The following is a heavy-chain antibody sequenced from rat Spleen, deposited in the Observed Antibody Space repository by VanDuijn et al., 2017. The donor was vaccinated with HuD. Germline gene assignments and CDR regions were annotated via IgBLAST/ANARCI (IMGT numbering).Heavy chain of an antibody. CDR3: ARHGEGPWYFDY. CDR2: ISYDGSST. J-gene: IGHJ2*01. Sequence: EVQLVESDGGLVQPGRSLKLSCAASGFTFSDYYMAWVRQAPTKGLEWVATISYDGSSTYYRDSVKGRFTISRDNAKSTLYLQMDSLRSEDTATYYCARHGEGPWYFDYWGQGVMVTVSS. CDR1: GFTFSDYY. D-gene: IGHD1-11*01. V-gene: IGHV5-29*01.